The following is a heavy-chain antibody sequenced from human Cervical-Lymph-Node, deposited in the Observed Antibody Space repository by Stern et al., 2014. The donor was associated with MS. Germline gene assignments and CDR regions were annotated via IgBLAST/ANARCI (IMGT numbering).Heavy chain of an antibody. CDR1: GFTVRSNY. CDR2: IYSGGST. Sequence: VQLVQSGGGLVQPGGSLRLSCAASGFTVRSNYMSWVRQAPGKGLEWVSVIYSGGSTYYADSVKGRFTISRDNSKNTLYLQMNSLRAEDTAVYYCARESYGDRVGGMDVWGQGTTVTVSS. V-gene: IGHV3-66*02. J-gene: IGHJ6*02. D-gene: IGHD4-17*01. CDR3: ARESYGDRVGGMDV.